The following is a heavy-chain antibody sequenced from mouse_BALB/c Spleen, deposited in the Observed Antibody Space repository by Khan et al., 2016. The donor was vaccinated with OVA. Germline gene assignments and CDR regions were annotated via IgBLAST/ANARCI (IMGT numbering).Heavy chain of an antibody. J-gene: IGHJ2*01. CDR2: IYPGTDNS. D-gene: IGHD3-2*02. V-gene: IGHV1-76*01. CDR3: AREEALYHFDH. Sequence: QVQLKESGAELVRPGASVKLSCKISGYIFTSYWIHWVKQRSGQGLEWIAMIYPGTDNSYYNEKFKDKATLTADKSSSTAYMQLSSLKSEDSDVCFCAREEALYHFDHWGQGTTLTVSS. CDR1: GYIFTSYW.